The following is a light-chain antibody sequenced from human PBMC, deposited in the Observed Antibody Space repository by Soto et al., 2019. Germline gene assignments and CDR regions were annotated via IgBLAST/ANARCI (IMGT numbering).Light chain of an antibody. J-gene: IGLJ3*02. CDR1: RSDVGAYKY. CDR3: TSYVGSDIWV. CDR2: EVS. Sequence: QSALTQPPSASGSPGQSVTISCTGTRSDVGAYKYVSWYQQYPGKAPKLMIYEVSKRPSGVPDRSSGSKSGNTASLTVSGLQAEDEADYYCTSYVGSDIWVFGGGTKLTVL. V-gene: IGLV2-8*01.